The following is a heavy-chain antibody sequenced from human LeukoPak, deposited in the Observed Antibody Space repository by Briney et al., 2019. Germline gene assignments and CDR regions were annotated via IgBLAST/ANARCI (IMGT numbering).Heavy chain of an antibody. CDR1: GFTFSDST. D-gene: IGHD2-2*01. CDR3: TRFLGYCSSTSCSNWFDP. V-gene: IGHV3-73*01. CDR2: IRSKANSYST. Sequence: GGSLRLSCAASGFTFSDSTMHWVRQASGKGLEWVGRIRSKANSYSTAYAASVKGRFTISRDDSKNTAYLQMNSLKTEDTAVYYCTRFLGYCSSTSCSNWFDPWGQGTPVTVSS. J-gene: IGHJ5*02.